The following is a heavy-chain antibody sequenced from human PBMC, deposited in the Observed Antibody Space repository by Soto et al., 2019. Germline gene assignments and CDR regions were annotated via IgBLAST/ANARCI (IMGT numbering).Heavy chain of an antibody. J-gene: IGHJ4*02. CDR3: ARQQALYGSGWPIGY. V-gene: IGHV4-39*01. Sequence: SEHLSLTCTVSGGSISSSSYYWGWIRQPPGKGLEWIGSIYYSGSTYYNPSLKSRVTISVDMSKKQFSLKLTSVTAADTAVYYCARQQALYGSGWPIGYGGQGTMVTVSS. CDR2: IYYSGST. CDR1: GGSISSSSYY. D-gene: IGHD6-19*01.